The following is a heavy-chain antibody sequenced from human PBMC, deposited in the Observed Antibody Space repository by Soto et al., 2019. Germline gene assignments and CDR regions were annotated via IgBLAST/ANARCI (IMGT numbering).Heavy chain of an antibody. Sequence: QVQLQESGPGLVKPSETLSLTCTVSYGSISSYYWSWIRQPPGKGLGWIGYIYYSGSTNYNPSLKSRVTISVDTSKNQFSLKLSSVTAADTAVYYCARQGPYGMDVWGQGTTVTVSS. CDR1: YGSISSYY. CDR3: ARQGPYGMDV. V-gene: IGHV4-59*08. CDR2: IYYSGST. J-gene: IGHJ6*02.